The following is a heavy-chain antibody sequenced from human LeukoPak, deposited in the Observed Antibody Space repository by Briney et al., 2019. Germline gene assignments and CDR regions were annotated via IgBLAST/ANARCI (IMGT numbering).Heavy chain of an antibody. D-gene: IGHD2-15*01. J-gene: IGHJ4*02. CDR2: INPNSADT. V-gene: IGHV1-2*02. CDR1: GYTFTGYY. CDR3: AKTDGHCNGGTCRLDD. Sequence: ASVKVSCKASGYTFTGYYLHWVRQAPGQGLEWMGWINPNSADTNYAQRFQGRVTVTRDTSIRTVYMELSRLTSDDPAVYYCAKTDGHCNGGTCRLDDWGQGSLVTVSS.